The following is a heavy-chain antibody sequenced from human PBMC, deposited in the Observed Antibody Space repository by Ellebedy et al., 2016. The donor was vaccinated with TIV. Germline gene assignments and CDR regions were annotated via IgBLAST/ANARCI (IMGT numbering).Heavy chain of an antibody. CDR1: GFTFSSYG. CDR3: AKDEGSPYGDYPGY. D-gene: IGHD4-17*01. J-gene: IGHJ4*02. V-gene: IGHV3-30*18. CDR2: ISYDGSNK. Sequence: GGSLRLSXAASGFTFSSYGMHWVRQAPGKGLEWVAVISYDGSNKYYADSVKGRFTISRDNSKNTLYLQMNSLRAEDTAVYYCAKDEGSPYGDYPGYWGQGTLVTVSS.